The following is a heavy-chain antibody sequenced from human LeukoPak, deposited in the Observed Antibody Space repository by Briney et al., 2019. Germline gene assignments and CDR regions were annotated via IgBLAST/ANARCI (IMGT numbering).Heavy chain of an antibody. D-gene: IGHD4-23*01. CDR1: GFNVSNNY. CDR2: IYSSGST. V-gene: IGHV3-53*01. J-gene: IGHJ4*02. Sequence: PTGGSLRLSCAASGFNVSNNYMTWVRQAPGKGLEWVSLIYSSGSTYYADSVKGRFTISRDNSKNTLYLQVSSLRAEDTAVYYCARRGDGGRSFDYWGQGTLVTVSS. CDR3: ARRGDGGRSFDY.